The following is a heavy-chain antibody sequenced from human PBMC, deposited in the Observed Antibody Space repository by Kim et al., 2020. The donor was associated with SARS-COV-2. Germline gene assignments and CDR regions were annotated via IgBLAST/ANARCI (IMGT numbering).Heavy chain of an antibody. D-gene: IGHD5-18*01. V-gene: IGHV3-72*01. J-gene: IGHJ6*02. CDR3: ARDTATAMDV. Sequence: YAPSVQGRFTVSRQNSEHSLYLQMTNLKTEDTAFYYCARDTATAMDVWGQGTTVTGSS.